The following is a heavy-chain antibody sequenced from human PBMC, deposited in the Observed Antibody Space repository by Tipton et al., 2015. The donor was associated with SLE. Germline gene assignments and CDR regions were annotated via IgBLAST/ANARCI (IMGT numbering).Heavy chain of an antibody. CDR2: FSAYTSNT. J-gene: IGHJ3*02. Sequence: SGAEVKKPGASVTVSCKTSSHTFTNFPINWVRQAPGQGLEWMGRFSAYTSNTTYARKFQGRVTVTTDTSTSTAYMELRSLTSDDTAVYYCAAHCGDDCSTGGAFDIWGQGTMVTVSS. V-gene: IGHV1-18*01. D-gene: IGHD2-21*01. CDR1: SHTFTNFP. CDR3: AAHCGDDCSTGGAFDI.